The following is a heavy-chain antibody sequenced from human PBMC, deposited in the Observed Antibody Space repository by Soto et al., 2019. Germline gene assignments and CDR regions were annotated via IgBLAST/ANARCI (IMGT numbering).Heavy chain of an antibody. CDR2: IKQDGSEK. CDR1: GFTFSSYW. J-gene: IGHJ4*02. V-gene: IGHV3-7*01. D-gene: IGHD6-19*01. CDR3: ASTSLYGIAVAGTIGY. Sequence: GGSLRLSCAASGFTFSSYWMSWVRQAPGKGLEWVANIKQDGSEKYYVDSVKGRFTISRDNAKNSLYLQMNSLRAEDTAVYYCASTSLYGIAVAGTIGYWGQGTLVTVSS.